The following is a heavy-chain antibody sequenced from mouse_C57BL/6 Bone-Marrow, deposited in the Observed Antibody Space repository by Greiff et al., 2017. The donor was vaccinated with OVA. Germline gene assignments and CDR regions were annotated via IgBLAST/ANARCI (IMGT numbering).Heavy chain of an antibody. CDR3: AMGSMIFAY. CDR2: ISRGSSTI. CDR1: GFTFSDYG. Sequence: EVKLVESGGGLVKPGGSLKLSCAASGFTFSDYGMHWVRQAPEKGLEWVAYISRGSSTIYYADTVKGRFTISRDNAKNTLFLQMTSLRSEDTAMYYCAMGSMIFAYWGQGTLVTVSA. D-gene: IGHD2-3*01. V-gene: IGHV5-17*01. J-gene: IGHJ3*01.